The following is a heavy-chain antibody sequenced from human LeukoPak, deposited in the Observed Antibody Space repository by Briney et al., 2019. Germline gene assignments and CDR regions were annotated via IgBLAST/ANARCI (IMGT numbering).Heavy chain of an antibody. CDR3: ARANMDYDILTGYPYYFDY. CDR1: GGSIRSYY. J-gene: IGHJ4*02. Sequence: SETLSLTCTVSGGSIRSYYWSWIRQLPGKGLEWIGYIFYSGSTNYNPSLKSRVTISVDTSKNQFSLKLSSVTAADTAVYYCARANMDYDILTGYPYYFDYWGQGTLVTVSS. V-gene: IGHV4-59*01. D-gene: IGHD3-9*01. CDR2: IFYSGST.